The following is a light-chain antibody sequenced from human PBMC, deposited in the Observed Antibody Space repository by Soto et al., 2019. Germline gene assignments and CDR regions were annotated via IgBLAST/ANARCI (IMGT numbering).Light chain of an antibody. V-gene: IGKV1-5*01. CDR2: DAS. J-gene: IGKJ1*01. CDR1: QRISRW. Sequence: DIHMTQSPSTLSASVGDRVTITCRASQRISRWLAWNQQKPGKAPKLLIYDASSLASGDPSRFSGSGSGTEFTLTISGLQPDDFATYYCQKYNSYPWTFGQGTKVEIK. CDR3: QKYNSYPWT.